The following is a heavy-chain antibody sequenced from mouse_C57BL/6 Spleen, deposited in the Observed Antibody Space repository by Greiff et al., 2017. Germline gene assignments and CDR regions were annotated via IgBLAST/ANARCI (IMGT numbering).Heavy chain of an antibody. Sequence: QVQLQQPGAELVKPGASVKLSCKASGYTFTSYWMHWVKQRPGQGLEWIGMIHPNSGSTNYNEKFKSKATLTVDKSSSTAYMQLSSLTSADSAVXYCDYGSSHVYYYAMDYWGQGTSVTVSS. J-gene: IGHJ4*01. CDR2: IHPNSGST. V-gene: IGHV1-64*01. CDR1: GYTFTSYW. D-gene: IGHD1-1*01. CDR3: DYGSSHVYYYAMDY.